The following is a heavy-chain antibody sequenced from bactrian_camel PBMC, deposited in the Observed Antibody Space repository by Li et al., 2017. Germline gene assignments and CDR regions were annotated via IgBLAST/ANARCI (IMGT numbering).Heavy chain of an antibody. Sequence: VQLVESGGGLVQPGGSRRLSCAASGFTFSSYYMTWLRQAPGKGLECVSTVNSYATTLYYADSVKGRFTISRDNGESTVDLQRNSLKPDDTAVYYCVREGDTTIGTMAHWGQGTQVTVS. V-gene: IGHV3S40*01. CDR2: VNSYATTL. D-gene: IGHD4*01. CDR3: VREGDTTIGTMAH. CDR1: GFTFSSYY. J-gene: IGHJ4*01.